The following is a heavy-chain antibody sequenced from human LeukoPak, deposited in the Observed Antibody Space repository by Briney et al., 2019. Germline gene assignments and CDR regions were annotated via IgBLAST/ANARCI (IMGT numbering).Heavy chain of an antibody. CDR3: ARGYNWNDNWFDP. V-gene: IGHV4-38-2*01. D-gene: IGHD1-20*01. Sequence: SETLSLTCAVSGYSISSGYYWGWIRQPPGKGLEWIGSIYHSGSTYYNPSLKSRVTISVDTSKNQFSLKLSSVTAADTAVYYCARGYNWNDNWFDPWGQGTLVTVSS. CDR2: IYHSGST. CDR1: GYSISSGYY. J-gene: IGHJ5*02.